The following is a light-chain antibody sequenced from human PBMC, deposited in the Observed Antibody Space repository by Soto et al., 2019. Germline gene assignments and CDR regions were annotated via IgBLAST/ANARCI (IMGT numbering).Light chain of an antibody. Sequence: LTQAPCTMSLSPGERAILSGRASQSVSSTYLAWYQQKPGQAPRILIYGSSTRSTGIPDRFSGSGSGTDFSRTITRLEPKHFALYYCQQCGIAPRTFGQGTTLE. CDR1: QSVSSTY. J-gene: IGKJ2*01. CDR3: QQCGIAPRT. CDR2: GSS. V-gene: IGKV3-20*01.